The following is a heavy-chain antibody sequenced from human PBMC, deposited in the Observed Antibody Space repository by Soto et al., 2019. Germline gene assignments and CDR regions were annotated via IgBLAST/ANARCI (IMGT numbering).Heavy chain of an antibody. CDR2: IRFSSGAT. Sequence: EVRLLESGGGLVQPGGSLRLSCAASGFTFNNNDMIWVRQAPGKGLEWVSGIRFSSGATYYTDFVKGRFTISGDYSKNTLYLEINSLRAEDRAVYNCGRIGGGLAYWGQGTLVTVSS. CDR3: GRIGGGLAY. CDR1: GFTFNNND. D-gene: IGHD3-16*01. J-gene: IGHJ4*02. V-gene: IGHV3-23*01.